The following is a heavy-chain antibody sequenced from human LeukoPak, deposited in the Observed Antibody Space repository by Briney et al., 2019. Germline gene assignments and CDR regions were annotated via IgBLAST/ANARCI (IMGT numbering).Heavy chain of an antibody. CDR2: ISRSGSTI. D-gene: IGHD3-22*01. J-gene: IGHJ5*02. CDR3: ARAAVVIDWFDP. V-gene: IGHV3-11*04. Sequence: GGSLRLSCAASGFTFSDYYMSWIRQAPGKGLEWVSYISRSGSTIYYADSVKGRFTISRDNAKNSLYLQMNSLRAEDTAVYYCARAAVVIDWFDPWGQGTLVTVSS. CDR1: GFTFSDYY.